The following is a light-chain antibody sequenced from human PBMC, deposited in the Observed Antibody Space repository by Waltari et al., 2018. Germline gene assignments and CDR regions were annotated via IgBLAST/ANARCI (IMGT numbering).Light chain of an antibody. J-gene: IGKJ4*01. CDR2: TTS. CDR1: PTIDKY. Sequence: DIQMTQSPSSLSASVGDNVTITCRASPTIDKYLKWYQQKPGKAPRHLIHTTSSLQGGVPSRFSGSGSGSEFALTIASLQPEDSATYYCQQSFSMPPTFGGGTKVEI. V-gene: IGKV1-39*01. CDR3: QQSFSMPPT.